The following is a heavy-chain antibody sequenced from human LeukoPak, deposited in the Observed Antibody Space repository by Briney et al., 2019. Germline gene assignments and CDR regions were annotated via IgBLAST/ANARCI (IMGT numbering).Heavy chain of an antibody. CDR3: TTDLEAGITIFGVVDY. J-gene: IGHJ4*02. V-gene: IGHV3-15*01. CDR1: GFTFSNAW. Sequence: PGGSLRLSCAASGFTFSNAWMSWVRQAPGKGLEWVGRIKSKTDGGTTDYAAPVKGRFTISRDDSKNTLYLQMNSLKTEDTVVYYCTTDLEAGITIFGVVDYWGQGTLVTVSS. D-gene: IGHD3-3*01. CDR2: IKSKTDGGTT.